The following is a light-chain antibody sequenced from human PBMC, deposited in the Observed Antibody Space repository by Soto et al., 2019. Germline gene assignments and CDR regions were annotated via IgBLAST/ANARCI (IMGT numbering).Light chain of an antibody. Sequence: QSVLTQPASVSGSPGQSITISCTGTSSDVGGYNYVSWYQQHPGKAPKLMIYEVSNRPSGVSNRFSGSKSGNTASLTISGLLSEDAADCYCSSYTGSSTHWVFGGGTKFTVL. CDR1: SSDVGGYNY. CDR3: SSYTGSSTHWV. V-gene: IGLV2-14*01. CDR2: EVS. J-gene: IGLJ3*02.